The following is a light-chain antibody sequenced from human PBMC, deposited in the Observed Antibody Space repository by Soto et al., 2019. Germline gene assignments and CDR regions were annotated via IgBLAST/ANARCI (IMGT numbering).Light chain of an antibody. J-gene: IGKJ1*01. CDR2: GSS. V-gene: IGKV3-20*01. Sequence: EIVLTQSPGTLSLSPVERATLSCMASQSVSSSYLAWYQHKLGQAPRLLIYGSSSRATGTPDRFSGSGSGTDFTLTISRLEPEDFAVYYCQQYGILWTFGQGTKVDIK. CDR1: QSVSSSY. CDR3: QQYGILWT.